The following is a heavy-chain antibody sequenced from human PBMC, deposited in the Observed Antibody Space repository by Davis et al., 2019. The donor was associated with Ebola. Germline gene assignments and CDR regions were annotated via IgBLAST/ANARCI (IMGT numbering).Heavy chain of an antibody. Sequence: PGGSLRLSCAASGFTFSDYAMSWVRQAPGKGLEWVSVIYDQSSAYADAVRGRFIISRDKSNNTLYLQMNSLRVDDTAVYYCATTQWLREFDNWGQGTLVTVSS. D-gene: IGHD6-19*01. J-gene: IGHJ4*02. CDR3: ATTQWLREFDN. V-gene: IGHV3-53*05. CDR1: GFTFSDYA. CDR2: IYDQSS.